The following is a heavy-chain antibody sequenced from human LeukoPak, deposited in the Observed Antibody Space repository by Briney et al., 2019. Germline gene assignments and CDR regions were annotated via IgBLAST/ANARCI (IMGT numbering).Heavy chain of an antibody. J-gene: IGHJ4*02. Sequence: GGSLRLSCAASGFTFDDYAMHWVRQAPGKGLEGVSGISWNSGSIGYADSVKGRFTISRDNAKNSLYLQMNSLRAEDTALYYCAKEGGIVVAGGRDYWGQGTLVTVSS. CDR1: GFTFDDYA. CDR2: ISWNSGSI. CDR3: AKEGGIVVAGGRDY. V-gene: IGHV3-9*01. D-gene: IGHD6-19*01.